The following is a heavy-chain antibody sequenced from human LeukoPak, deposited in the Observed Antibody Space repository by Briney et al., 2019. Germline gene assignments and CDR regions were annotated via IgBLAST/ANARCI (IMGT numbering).Heavy chain of an antibody. D-gene: IGHD3-10*01. CDR1: GFTFSSYA. CDR3: AKDRSIILWFGELLGY. J-gene: IGHJ4*02. CDR2: ISGRGGST. Sequence: GGSLRLSCAASGFTFSSYAMSWVRQAPGKGLEWLSAISGRGGSTYYAESVKGRFTISRDNSKNTLYLQMNSLRAEDTAVYYCAKDRSIILWFGELLGYWGQGTLVTVSS. V-gene: IGHV3-23*01.